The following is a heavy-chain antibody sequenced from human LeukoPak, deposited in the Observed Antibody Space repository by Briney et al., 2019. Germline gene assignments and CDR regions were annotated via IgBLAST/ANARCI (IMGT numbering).Heavy chain of an antibody. Sequence: GESLKISCKGSGYSFTSYWIGWVRQMPGKGLEWMGIIYPRDSDTRYSPSFQGQVTISADKSISTAYLQWSSLKASDTAMYYCARHEYYYDSSGYSYGMDVWGQGTTVTVSS. J-gene: IGHJ6*02. CDR3: ARHEYYYDSSGYSYGMDV. CDR1: GYSFTSYW. CDR2: IYPRDSDT. V-gene: IGHV5-51*01. D-gene: IGHD3-22*01.